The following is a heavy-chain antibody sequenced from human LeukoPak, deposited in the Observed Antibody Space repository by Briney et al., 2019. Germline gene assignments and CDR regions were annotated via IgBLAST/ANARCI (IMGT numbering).Heavy chain of an antibody. CDR3: ASLRYGDYFDY. D-gene: IGHD4-17*01. Sequence: SETLSLTCTVSGGSVSSGSYYWSWIRQPPGKGLECIGYLYYSGSTNYNPSLKSRVTMSVDTSKNQFSLKLSSVTAADTAVYYCASLRYGDYFDYWGQGTLVTVSS. CDR1: GGSVSSGSYY. J-gene: IGHJ4*02. CDR2: LYYSGST. V-gene: IGHV4-61*01.